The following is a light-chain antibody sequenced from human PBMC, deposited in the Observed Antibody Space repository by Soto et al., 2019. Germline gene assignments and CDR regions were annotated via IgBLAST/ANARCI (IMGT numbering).Light chain of an antibody. CDR3: QQRRDLPLT. V-gene: IGKV3-11*01. Sequence: EIVLTQSPATLSLSPGERVTLSCRASQSVSSYLAWYQQKPGQAPRLLIYDASNRATGIPARFSGSGSGSDFTLTISSLEPEDFAVYYCQQRRDLPLTFGQGTRLEIK. CDR1: QSVSSY. J-gene: IGKJ5*01. CDR2: DAS.